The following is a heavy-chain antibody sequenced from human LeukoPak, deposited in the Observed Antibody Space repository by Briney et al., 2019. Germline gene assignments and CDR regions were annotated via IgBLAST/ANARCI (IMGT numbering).Heavy chain of an antibody. D-gene: IGHD3-22*01. CDR1: GFSFSTYA. Sequence: GGLLRLSWAAAGFSFSTYAMSWGRQAPGEGLGWVSVISGSGGRTYQAESGNGRFTISREDSKNTLYLQLNSLRAEDTAGYYCAKDWGAYYYDSSGYYSDYWGQGTLVTVSS. CDR2: ISGSGGRT. V-gene: IGHV3-23*01. J-gene: IGHJ4*02. CDR3: AKDWGAYYYDSSGYYSDY.